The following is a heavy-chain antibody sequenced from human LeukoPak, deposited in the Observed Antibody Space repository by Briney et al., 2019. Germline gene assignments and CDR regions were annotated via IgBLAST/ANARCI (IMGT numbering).Heavy chain of an antibody. CDR1: GGSFSGYY. Sequence: SETLSLTCAVYGGSFSGYYWSWIRQPPGKGLEWIGEINHSGSTNYNPSLKCRVTISVDTSKNQFSLKLSSVTAADTAVYYCARSVPAATIDYWGQGTLVTVSS. V-gene: IGHV4-34*01. CDR3: ARSVPAATIDY. D-gene: IGHD2-2*01. J-gene: IGHJ4*02. CDR2: INHSGST.